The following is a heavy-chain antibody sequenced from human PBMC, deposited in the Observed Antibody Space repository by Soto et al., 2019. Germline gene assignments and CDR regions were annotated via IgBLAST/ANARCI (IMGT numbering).Heavy chain of an antibody. Sequence: QVQLVQSGAEVKKPGASVKVSCKASGYTFTSYYMHWVRQAPGQGLEGMGVINPSAGTASYAQKFQGTVCVTRDTTWSTVYMELRRLRSEDTAVYYCARDLGPKIAAASQQVYGMDVWGQGTTVTVSS. CDR3: ARDLGPKIAAASQQVYGMDV. J-gene: IGHJ6*02. CDR2: INPSAGTA. CDR1: GYTFTSYY. V-gene: IGHV1-46*01. D-gene: IGHD6-13*01.